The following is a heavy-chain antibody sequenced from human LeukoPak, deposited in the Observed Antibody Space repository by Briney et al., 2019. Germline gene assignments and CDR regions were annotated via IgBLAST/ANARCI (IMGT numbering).Heavy chain of an antibody. CDR3: ARGPADFDY. V-gene: IGHV4-59*12. Sequence: PSETLSLTCTVSGGSISTNYWSWIRQSPGKGLEWIGYIYNSGRTKYNPSLKSRVTMSVDTSKNQFSLKLSSVTAADTAVYYCARGPADFDYWGQGTLVTVSS. CDR1: GGSISTNY. J-gene: IGHJ4*02. CDR2: IYNSGRT.